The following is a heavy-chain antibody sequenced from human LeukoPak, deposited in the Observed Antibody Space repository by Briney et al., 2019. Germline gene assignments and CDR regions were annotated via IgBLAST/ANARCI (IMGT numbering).Heavy chain of an antibody. CDR2: IIPIFGTA. J-gene: IGHJ3*02. CDR3: ARSPRAFDI. Sequence: SVSVSCVPSGGSFSIYAISWVRPAPERGLEWVGGIIPIFGTANYAQKFQGRVTITTDESTSTAYMELSSLRSEDTAVYYCARSPRAFDIWGQGTMVTVSS. CDR1: GGSFSIYA. V-gene: IGHV1-69*05.